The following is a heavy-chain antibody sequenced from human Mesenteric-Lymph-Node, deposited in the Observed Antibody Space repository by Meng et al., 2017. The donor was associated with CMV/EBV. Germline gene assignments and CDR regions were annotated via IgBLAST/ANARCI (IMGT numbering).Heavy chain of an antibody. J-gene: IGHJ6*02. V-gene: IGHV1-18*01. CDR3: ARAAGVVVIAMAGMDV. CDR1: GYTFTSYG. D-gene: IGHD2-21*01. Sequence: ASVKVSCKASGYTFTSYGISWVRQAPGQGLEWMGWISAYNGNTNYAQKLQGRVTMTRDTSTSTVYMELSSLRSEDTAVYYCARAAGVVVIAMAGMDVWGQGTTVTVSS. CDR2: ISAYNGNT.